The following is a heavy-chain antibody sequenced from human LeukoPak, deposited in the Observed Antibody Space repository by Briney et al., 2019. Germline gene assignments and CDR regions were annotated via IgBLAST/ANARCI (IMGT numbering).Heavy chain of an antibody. Sequence: SGPTLVKPTQTLTLTCTFSGFSLSTSAMRVSWIRQPPGKGLEWIGEINHSGSTNYNPSLKSRVTISVDTSKNQFSLKLSSVTAADTAVYYCARGGPYSSSWYRVYYFDYWGQGTLVTVSS. CDR3: ARGGPYSSSWYRVYYFDY. V-gene: IGHV4-4*02. CDR2: INHSGST. CDR1: GFSLSTSAMR. D-gene: IGHD6-13*01. J-gene: IGHJ4*02.